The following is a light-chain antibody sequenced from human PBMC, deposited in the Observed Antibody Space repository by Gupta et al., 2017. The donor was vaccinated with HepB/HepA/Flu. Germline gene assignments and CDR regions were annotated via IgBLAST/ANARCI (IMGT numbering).Light chain of an antibody. V-gene: IGLV3-1*01. J-gene: IGLJ2*01. CDR1: KLGDKF. Sequence: SSYLPPPPSVSLSPGQTVSITCSGDKLGDKFACWYQQKPGQSPILIIYQDKKRPSGIPERFSGSGSGNTATLTIRGTQASDEADYYCQAWDSSTSYVVFGGGTNLTVL. CDR3: QAWDSSTSYVV. CDR2: QDK.